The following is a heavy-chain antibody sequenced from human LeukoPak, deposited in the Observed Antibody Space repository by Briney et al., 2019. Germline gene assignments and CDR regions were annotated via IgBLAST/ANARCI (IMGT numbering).Heavy chain of an antibody. J-gene: IGHJ4*02. D-gene: IGHD3-22*01. Sequence: GEPLRISCEASGYNFTTYWIIWVRQMPGKGLEWMGRIDPSDSYTTYSPSFQGHVTISADKSIVTAYLQGTSLKALDAAMYYCARRGGGGYSFDFWGQGTLVTVSS. CDR3: ARRGGGGYSFDF. CDR1: GYNFTTYW. CDR2: IDPSDSYT. V-gene: IGHV5-10-1*01.